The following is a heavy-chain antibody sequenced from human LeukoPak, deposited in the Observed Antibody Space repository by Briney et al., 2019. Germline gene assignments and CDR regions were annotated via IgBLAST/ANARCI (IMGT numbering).Heavy chain of an antibody. J-gene: IGHJ4*02. D-gene: IGHD2-21*01. CDR3: AKAPVTSCRGAYCYPFDS. V-gene: IGHV3-23*01. CDR1: GFTFNNYA. CDR2: TSSSDAGT. Sequence: GGSLRLSCAASGFTFNNYAMSWVRQTPGKGLEWVAATSSSDAGTYHADSVRGRFTISRDNSKNTLYLQMNSLRAEDAAVYFCAKAPVTSCRGAYCYPFDSWGQGTLVTVSS.